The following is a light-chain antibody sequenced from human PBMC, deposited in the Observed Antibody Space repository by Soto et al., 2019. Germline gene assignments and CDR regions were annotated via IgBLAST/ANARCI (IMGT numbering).Light chain of an antibody. Sequence: QSVLTQRPSASGTPGQRVTISCSGSSSNIGSSSVNWYQQLPGTAPKVLIYSNNQRPSGVPDRFSGSKSGTSASLAISGLQSEDEADYYCAAWDDSLNGWVFGGGTKLTVL. J-gene: IGLJ3*02. V-gene: IGLV1-44*01. CDR3: AAWDDSLNGWV. CDR2: SNN. CDR1: SSNIGSSS.